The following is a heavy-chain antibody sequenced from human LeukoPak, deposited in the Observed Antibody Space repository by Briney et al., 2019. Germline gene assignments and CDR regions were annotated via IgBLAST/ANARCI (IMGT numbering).Heavy chain of an antibody. CDR2: ISGAGGSI. CDR3: AKGQEFLEWIYDY. Sequence: AGGSLTLPCAASGFSFSDYAMTWVRQPPGKELEWVSGISGAGGSINYGDSVKGRFTISRDNSKNTLFLQLSGLRAEDTAVYYCAKGQEFLEWIYDYWGQGTLVTVSS. D-gene: IGHD3-3*01. J-gene: IGHJ4*02. V-gene: IGHV3-23*01. CDR1: GFSFSDYA.